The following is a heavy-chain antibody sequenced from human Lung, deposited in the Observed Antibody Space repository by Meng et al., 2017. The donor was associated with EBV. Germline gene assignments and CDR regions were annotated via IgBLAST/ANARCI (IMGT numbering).Heavy chain of an antibody. CDR1: GGSISSYY. Sequence: QAQLQESGPGLVKPSETLSLTCPVSGGSISSYYWSWIRQPAGKGLEWIVRIYTSGSTNYNPSLKSRVTMSEDTSKNQLSLKVNSVTAADTAVYYCARSSKWHEMWYWGQGTLVTVSS. D-gene: IGHD6-13*01. J-gene: IGHJ4*02. CDR3: ARSSKWHEMWY. V-gene: IGHV4-4*07. CDR2: IYTSGST.